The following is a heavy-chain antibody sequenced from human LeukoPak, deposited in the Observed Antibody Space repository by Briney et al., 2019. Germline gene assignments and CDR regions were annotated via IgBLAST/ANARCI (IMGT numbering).Heavy chain of an antibody. J-gene: IGHJ4*02. CDR1: GGSISSYY. V-gene: IGHV4-59*12. D-gene: IGHD6-13*01. CDR2: IYDSGST. Sequence: SETLSLTCTVSGGSISSYYWSWIRQPPGKGLEWIAYIYDSGSTNYNPSLKSRVTMSVDTSKNQFSLKLSSVTAADTAVYYCARDRDSSSLAFDYWGQGTLVTVSS. CDR3: ARDRDSSSLAFDY.